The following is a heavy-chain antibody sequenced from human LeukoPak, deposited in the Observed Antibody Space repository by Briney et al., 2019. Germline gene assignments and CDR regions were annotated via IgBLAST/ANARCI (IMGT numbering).Heavy chain of an antibody. CDR2: INHSGST. J-gene: IGHJ6*04. D-gene: IGHD2-2*01. CDR3: ARGSTVVPAASTTYGMDV. V-gene: IGHV4-34*01. Sequence: SETLSLTCAVYGGSFSGYYWSWIRQPPEKGLEWIGEINHSGSTNYNPSLKSRVTISVDTSKNQFSLKLSSVTAADTAVYYCARGSTVVPAASTTYGMDVWGKGTTVTVSS. CDR1: GGSFSGYY.